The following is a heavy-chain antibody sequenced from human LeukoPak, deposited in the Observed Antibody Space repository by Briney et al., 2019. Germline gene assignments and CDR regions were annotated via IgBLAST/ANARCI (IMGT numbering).Heavy chain of an antibody. CDR2: IKQDGSEK. Sequence: ETLSLTCAVYGGSFSGYYWSWVRQAPGKGLEWVANIKQDGSEKYYVDSVKGRFIISRDNAKNSLFLQMNSLRGEDTAVYYCARDTYCSGTSCYVFDYWGQGTLVTVSS. D-gene: IGHD2-2*01. CDR1: GGSFSGYY. CDR3: ARDTYCSGTSCYVFDY. J-gene: IGHJ4*02. V-gene: IGHV3-7*01.